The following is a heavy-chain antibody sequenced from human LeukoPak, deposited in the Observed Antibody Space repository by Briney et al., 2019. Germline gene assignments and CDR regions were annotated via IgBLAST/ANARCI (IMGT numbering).Heavy chain of an antibody. V-gene: IGHV3-74*01. D-gene: IGHD1-26*01. Sequence: GGSLRLSCAASGFTFSSYWMHWVRQAPGKGLVWVSRINSDGSSTSYADSVKGRFTISRDNAKNSLYLQMDSLGPEDTAVYYCARDPYSGNYGTYYYYYMDVWGKGTTVTISS. CDR1: GFTFSSYW. CDR3: ARDPYSGNYGTYYYYYMDV. J-gene: IGHJ6*03. CDR2: INSDGSST.